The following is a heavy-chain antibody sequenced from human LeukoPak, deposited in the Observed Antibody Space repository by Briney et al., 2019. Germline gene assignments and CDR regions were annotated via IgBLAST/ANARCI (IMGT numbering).Heavy chain of an antibody. CDR1: GYPPTTYY. Sequence: ASVKVSCKASGYPPTTYYMHWVRQAPGQGLEWVGIINPSGGHTNYAQKFQGRVTMTRDTSTSTVYMELSSLTSEDTAVYYCARESMIARERKFDYWGQGTLVTVSS. CDR3: ARESMIARERKFDY. J-gene: IGHJ4*02. CDR2: INPSGGHT. D-gene: IGHD3-22*01. V-gene: IGHV1-46*01.